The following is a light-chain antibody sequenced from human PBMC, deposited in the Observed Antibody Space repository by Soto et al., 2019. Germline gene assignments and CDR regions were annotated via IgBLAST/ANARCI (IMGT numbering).Light chain of an antibody. CDR1: SSDIGTYKY. CDR2: EVS. CDR3: SSYADSNNFV. V-gene: IGLV2-8*01. Sequence: QSALTQPASVSGSPGQSVSIACTGTSSDIGTYKYVSWYQQHPGKAPKLMIYEVSNRPSGVSDRFSGSKSGNTASLTISGLQPEDEADYYCSSYADSNNFVFGSGTKV. J-gene: IGLJ1*01.